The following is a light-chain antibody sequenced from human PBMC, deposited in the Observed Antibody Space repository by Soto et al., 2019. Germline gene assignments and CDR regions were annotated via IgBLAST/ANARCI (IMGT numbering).Light chain of an antibody. Sequence: DIQMTQSPSSLSASVGDRVTITCQASQDIAKFLNWFQQKPGKAPSLLIYDASNLVTGVPSRFSGSGSGTHFTFTISSLQPEDIATYYCQQYNNLSYMTFGGGTKVEIK. CDR2: DAS. CDR1: QDIAKF. V-gene: IGKV1-33*01. J-gene: IGKJ4*01. CDR3: QQYNNLSYMT.